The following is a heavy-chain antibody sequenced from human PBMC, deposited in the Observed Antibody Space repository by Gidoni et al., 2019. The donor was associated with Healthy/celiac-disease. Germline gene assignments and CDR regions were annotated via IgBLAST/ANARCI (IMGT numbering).Heavy chain of an antibody. V-gene: IGHV4-31*03. CDR3: ARAICSSTSCYRGDAFDI. CDR2: IYYHVST. Sequence: QVQLQESGPGRVKPSQTLSLTCTVPGGSNRRGGYYWSWIRQHPGKGLEGIGYIYYHVSTYYNPSLKSRVTISVDTSKNQFSLKLSSVTAADTAVYYCARAICSSTSCYRGDAFDIWGQGTMVTVSS. D-gene: IGHD2-2*01. J-gene: IGHJ3*02. CDR1: GGSNRRGGYY.